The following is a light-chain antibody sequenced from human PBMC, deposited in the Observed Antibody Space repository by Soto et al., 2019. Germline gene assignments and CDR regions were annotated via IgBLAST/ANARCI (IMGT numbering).Light chain of an antibody. J-gene: IGLJ3*02. V-gene: IGLV1-40*01. CDR3: QSSDVSLSAWV. Sequence: QSALTQPPSVSGAPGQTVSISCTGTSSNVGRGYDVPWYQQFPGRAPKLLIFADNKRPSGVPYRISGPKSGTSASLAMAGLQAEDEDNYYCQSSDVSLSAWVFGGGTKLTVL. CDR1: SSNVGRGYD. CDR2: ADN.